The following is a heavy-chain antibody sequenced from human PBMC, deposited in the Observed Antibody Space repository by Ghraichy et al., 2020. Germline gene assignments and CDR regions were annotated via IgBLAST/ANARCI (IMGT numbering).Heavy chain of an antibody. CDR2: FDPEDGET. J-gene: IGHJ5*02. CDR1: GYTLTELS. CDR3: ATTGGPWFSDNWFDP. Sequence: ASVKVSCKVSGYTLTELSMHWVRQAPGKGLEWMGGFDPEDGETIYAQKFQGRVTMTEDTSTDTAYMELSSLRSEDTAVYYCATTGGPWFSDNWFDPWGQGTLVTVSS. V-gene: IGHV1-24*01. D-gene: IGHD3-10*01.